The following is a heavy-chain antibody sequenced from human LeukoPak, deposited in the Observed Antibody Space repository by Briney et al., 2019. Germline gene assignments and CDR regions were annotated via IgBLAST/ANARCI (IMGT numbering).Heavy chain of an antibody. J-gene: IGHJ4*02. V-gene: IGHV1-8*01. CDR3: AGVIRLERLLMVMKRREAYYFDY. CDR2: MNPNSGNT. D-gene: IGHD1-1*01. Sequence: ASVTVSCKASGYTFTSYDINWVRQATGQGLEWMGWMNPNSGNTGYAQKFQGRVTMTRNTSISTAYMELSSLRSEDTAVYYCAGVIRLERLLMVMKRREAYYFDYWGQGTLVTVSS. CDR1: GYTFTSYD.